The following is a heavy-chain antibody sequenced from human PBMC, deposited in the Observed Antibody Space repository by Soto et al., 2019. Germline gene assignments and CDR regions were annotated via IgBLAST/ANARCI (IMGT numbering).Heavy chain of an antibody. V-gene: IGHV3-33*01. Sequence: QVQLVEAGGGVVQPGRSLRLSCAASGFTFSSYGMHWVRQAPGKGLEWVAVIWYDGSNKYYADSVKGRLTISRDNSKNTLEQERNRSGAHGPALYYCARGVVGGSGYPVWPWGQGNLVTGSS. D-gene: IGHD3-22*01. CDR2: IWYDGSNK. CDR3: ARGVVGGSGYPVWP. CDR1: GFTFSSYG. J-gene: IGHJ5*02.